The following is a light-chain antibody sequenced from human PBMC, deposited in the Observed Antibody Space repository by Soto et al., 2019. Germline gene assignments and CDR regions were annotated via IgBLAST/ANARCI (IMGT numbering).Light chain of an antibody. CDR1: SSNVGSYNL. V-gene: IGLV2-23*02. CDR3: FSFARRTPVDYV. Sequence: QSALTQPASVSGSPGQSITISCTGTSSNVGSYNLVSWYQQHPGKAPKLIIYEDSNRPSGVANRFSVSKSVNTASLTISGLHAGYGADYYFFSFARRTPVDYVFGTGTKLIGL. CDR2: EDS. J-gene: IGLJ1*01.